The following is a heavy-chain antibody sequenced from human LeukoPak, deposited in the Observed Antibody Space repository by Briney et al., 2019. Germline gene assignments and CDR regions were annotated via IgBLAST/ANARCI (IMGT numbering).Heavy chain of an antibody. Sequence: GGSLRLSCAASGFTFSSYAMSWVRQAPGKELDWVSAISSSGGSKYSADSGKGRFTIYRDNSKNALYLHMNSLRAADTAVYYCAKDPAMVRGVIAFDYWGQGTLVTVSS. CDR3: AKDPAMVRGVIAFDY. CDR2: ISSSGGSK. D-gene: IGHD3-10*01. J-gene: IGHJ4*02. CDR1: GFTFSSYA. V-gene: IGHV3-23*01.